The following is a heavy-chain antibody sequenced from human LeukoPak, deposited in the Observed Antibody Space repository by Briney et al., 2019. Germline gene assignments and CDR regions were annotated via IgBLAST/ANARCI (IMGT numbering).Heavy chain of an antibody. CDR1: GFIFSDYN. V-gene: IGHV3-21*06. CDR2: ISSRSNYK. Sequence: KSGGSLRLSCEASGFIFSDYNMNWVRQAPGKGLEWLSSISSRSNYKYYADSAKGRFAISRDNAENSLYLEMSSLRFEDTAVYYCASASGPDVYDIFVWGQGTLVTVSS. CDR3: ASASGPDVYDIFV. D-gene: IGHD5/OR15-5a*01. J-gene: IGHJ3*01.